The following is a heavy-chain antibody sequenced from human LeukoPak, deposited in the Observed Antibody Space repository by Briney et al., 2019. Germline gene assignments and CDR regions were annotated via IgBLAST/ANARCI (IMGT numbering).Heavy chain of an antibody. CDR1: GGSISSYY. V-gene: IGHV4-4*07. D-gene: IGHD3-22*01. Sequence: SETLSLTCTASGGSISSYYWSWIRQPAGKGLEWIGRIYTSGSTNYNPSLKSRVTMSVGTSKNQFSLKLSSVTAADTAVYYCARDRYYYDSSGYLFDYWGQGTLVTVSS. J-gene: IGHJ4*02. CDR3: ARDRYYYDSSGYLFDY. CDR2: IYTSGST.